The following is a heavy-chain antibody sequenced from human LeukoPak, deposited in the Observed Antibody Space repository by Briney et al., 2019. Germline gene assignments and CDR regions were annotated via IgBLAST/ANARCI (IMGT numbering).Heavy chain of an antibody. Sequence: PSETLSLTCTVSGGSISSYYWSWIRQPPGKGPEWIGEINHSGSTNYNPSLKSRVTISVDTSKNQFSLKLSSVTAADTAVYYCARYYYGMDVWGQGTTVTVSS. V-gene: IGHV4-34*01. CDR1: GGSISSYY. CDR2: INHSGST. J-gene: IGHJ6*02. CDR3: ARYYYGMDV.